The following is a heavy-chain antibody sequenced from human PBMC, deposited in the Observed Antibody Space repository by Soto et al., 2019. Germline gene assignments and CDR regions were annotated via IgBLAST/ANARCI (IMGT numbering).Heavy chain of an antibody. CDR2: IYSGGPT. Sequence: PGGSLILSCAASGFTVSNRFMSWVRQAPGKGLEWVSSIYSGGPTYYADSVKGRFTISRHKSQNTPYLQMNSLTVEDTAVYYCAGGAFTFGGVGWLDPWGQGTLVTVSS. D-gene: IGHD3-16*01. J-gene: IGHJ5*02. V-gene: IGHV3-53*01. CDR1: GFTVSNRF. CDR3: AGGAFTFGGVGWLDP.